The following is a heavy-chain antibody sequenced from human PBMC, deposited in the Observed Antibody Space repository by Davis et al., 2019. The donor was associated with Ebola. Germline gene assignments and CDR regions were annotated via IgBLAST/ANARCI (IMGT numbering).Heavy chain of an antibody. CDR2: ISYDGSYK. V-gene: IGHV3-30*18. J-gene: IGHJ4*02. Sequence: GESLKISCAASGFTFSSYGMHWVRQAPGKGLEWVAVISYDGSYKYYADSVKGRFTISRDNSKNTLYLQMNSLRAEDTAVYYCANAPTYYDFWSGTNWGQGTLVTVSS. CDR1: GFTFSSYG. D-gene: IGHD3-3*01. CDR3: ANAPTYYDFWSGTN.